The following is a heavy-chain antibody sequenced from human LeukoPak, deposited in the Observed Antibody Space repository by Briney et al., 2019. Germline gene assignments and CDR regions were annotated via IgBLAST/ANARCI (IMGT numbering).Heavy chain of an antibody. D-gene: IGHD4-17*01. CDR1: GFTVSSNY. CDR3: ARDPGHDYGDYEDY. V-gene: IGHV3-66*01. J-gene: IGHJ4*02. CDR2: IYSGGST. Sequence: GGSLRLSCAASGFTVSSNYMSWVRQAPGKGLEWVSVIYSGGSTYYADSVKGRFTISRDNSKNTLYLQMNSLRAEDTAVYYCARDPGHDYGDYEDYWGQGTLVTVSS.